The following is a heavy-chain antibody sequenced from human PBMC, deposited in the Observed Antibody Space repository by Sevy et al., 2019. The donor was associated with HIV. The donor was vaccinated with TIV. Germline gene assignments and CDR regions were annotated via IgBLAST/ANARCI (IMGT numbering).Heavy chain of an antibody. CDR2: INHSGST. Sequence: SETLSLTCAVYGGSFSGYYWSWIRQPPGKGLEWIGEINHSGSTNYNPSLKSRVTISVDTSKNQFSLKLSSVTAADAAVYYWARGRHIAAAGNHWYFDFWGRGTLVTVSS. CDR3: ARGRHIAAAGNHWYFDF. J-gene: IGHJ2*01. V-gene: IGHV4-34*01. CDR1: GGSFSGYY. D-gene: IGHD6-13*01.